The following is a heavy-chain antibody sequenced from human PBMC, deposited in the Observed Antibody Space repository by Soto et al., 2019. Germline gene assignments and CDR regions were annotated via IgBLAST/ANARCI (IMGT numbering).Heavy chain of an antibody. CDR2: IYHSGST. CDR3: ASGGSTGTTPHAFDI. Sequence: LQLQESGSGLVKHSQTLSLTCAVSGGSISSGGYSWSWIRQPPGKGLEWIGYIYHSGSTYYNPSRKRRVTISVGRSKNQFSLKLSSVTAADTAVYYCASGGSTGTTPHAFDIWGQGTMVTVSS. CDR1: GGSISSGGYS. D-gene: IGHD4-17*01. J-gene: IGHJ3*02. V-gene: IGHV4-30-2*01.